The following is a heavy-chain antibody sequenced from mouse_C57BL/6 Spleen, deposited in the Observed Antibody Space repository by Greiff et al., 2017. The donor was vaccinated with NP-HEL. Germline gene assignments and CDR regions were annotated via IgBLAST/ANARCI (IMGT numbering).Heavy chain of an antibody. V-gene: IGHV1-26*01. CDR3: ARSTMVTTFDY. CDR2: INPNNGGT. Sequence: VQLQQSGPELVKPGASVKISCKASGYTFTDYYMNWVKQSHGKSLEWIGDINPNNGGTSYNQKFKGKATLTVDTSSSTAYMELRSLTSEDSAVYYCARSTMVTTFDYWGQGTTLTVSS. J-gene: IGHJ2*01. CDR1: GYTFTDYY. D-gene: IGHD2-2*01.